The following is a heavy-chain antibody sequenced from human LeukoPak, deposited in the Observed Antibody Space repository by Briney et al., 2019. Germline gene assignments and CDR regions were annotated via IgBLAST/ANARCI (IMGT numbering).Heavy chain of an antibody. CDR2: ISYDGSNK. V-gene: IGHV3-30*03. CDR3: TRDPRRLDY. J-gene: IGHJ4*02. Sequence: GGSLRLSCAASGFTFSSYGMHWVRQAPGKGLEWVAVISYDGSNKYYADSVKGRFTISRDNSKNTLYLQMNSLRAEDTAVYYCTRDPRRLDYWGQGTLVTVSS. CDR1: GFTFSSYG.